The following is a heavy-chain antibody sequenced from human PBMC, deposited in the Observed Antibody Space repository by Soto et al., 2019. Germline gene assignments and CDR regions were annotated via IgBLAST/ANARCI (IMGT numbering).Heavy chain of an antibody. Sequence: GGSLRLSCAASGFTFSDYYMSWIRQAPGKGPEWVSYIGSISSYTNYADSVKGRFTISRDNAKNSLYLQMNSLRAGDTAVYYCARYIYGYVGYWGQGTLVTVSS. V-gene: IGHV3-11*06. J-gene: IGHJ4*02. CDR1: GFTFSDYY. CDR2: IGSISSYT. CDR3: ARYIYGYVGY. D-gene: IGHD5-18*01.